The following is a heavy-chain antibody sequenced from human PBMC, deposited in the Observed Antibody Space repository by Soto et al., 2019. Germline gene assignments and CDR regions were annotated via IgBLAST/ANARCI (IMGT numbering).Heavy chain of an antibody. J-gene: IGHJ6*02. CDR3: AGGLRLELIPGYYYGMDV. Sequence: ASVKVSCKASGYTFTGYYMHWLRQAPGQGLEWMGWINPNSGGTNYAQKFQGRVTMTRDTSISTAYMELSRLRSDDTAVYYCAGGLRLELIPGYYYGMDVWGQGTTVTVSS. CDR2: INPNSGGT. D-gene: IGHD1-7*01. V-gene: IGHV1-2*02. CDR1: GYTFTGYY.